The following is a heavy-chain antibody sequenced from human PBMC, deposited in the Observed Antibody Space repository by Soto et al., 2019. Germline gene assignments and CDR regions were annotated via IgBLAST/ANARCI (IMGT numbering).Heavy chain of an antibody. CDR1: GFTFSSYG. V-gene: IGHV3-23*01. D-gene: IGHD1-7*01. CDR3: AKDRRAGGNYGFYSDF. J-gene: IGHJ4*02. CDR2: SSATGAGT. Sequence: GGSLRLSCAASGFTFSSYGMTWVRQAPGRGLEWVSFSSATGAGTYYADSVKGRLTISRDNSKNTPYLQMTSLRADDTAVYYCAKDRRAGGNYGFYSDFWGQGALVTVSS.